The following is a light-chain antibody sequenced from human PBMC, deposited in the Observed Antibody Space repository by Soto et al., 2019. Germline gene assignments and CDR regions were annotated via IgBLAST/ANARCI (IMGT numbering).Light chain of an antibody. V-gene: IGLV2-14*01. J-gene: IGLJ3*02. CDR1: SSDVGGYNY. Sequence: QSVLTQPASVSGSPGQSITISCTGTSSDVGGYNYVSWYQQHPGKAPKLMIYDVSNRPSGVSNRFSGSKSGNTASLTISGLQAEDDADYYCSSYASSSTPWVFGGGTQLTVL. CDR2: DVS. CDR3: SSYASSSTPWV.